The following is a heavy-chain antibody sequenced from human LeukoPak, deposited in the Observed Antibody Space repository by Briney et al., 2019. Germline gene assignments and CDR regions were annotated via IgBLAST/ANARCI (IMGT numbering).Heavy chain of an antibody. D-gene: IGHD5-12*01. CDR1: GFTFSSFA. Sequence: PGGSLRLSCAASGFTFSSFATIWFRQAPEKGLEFVSVIGADSGGIQYADSVKGRFTISRDNSKNTLYLQMNSLRAEDTAVYYCAKELPVDIVAEDAFDIWGQGTMVTVSS. CDR2: IGADSGGI. V-gene: IGHV3-23*01. J-gene: IGHJ3*02. CDR3: AKELPVDIVAEDAFDI.